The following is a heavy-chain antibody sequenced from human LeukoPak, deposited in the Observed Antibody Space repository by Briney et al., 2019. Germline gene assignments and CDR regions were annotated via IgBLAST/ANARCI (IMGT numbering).Heavy chain of an antibody. CDR2: ISWNSGSI. V-gene: IGHV3-9*01. CDR3: AKAGYSSSWHVYYFDY. Sequence: GGSLRLSCAASGFTFDDYAMHWVRQAPGKGLEWVSGISWNSGSIGYADSVKGRFTISRDNAKNSLYLQMNSLRAEDTALYYCAKAGYSSSWHVYYFDYWGQRTLVTVSS. D-gene: IGHD6-13*01. J-gene: IGHJ4*02. CDR1: GFTFDDYA.